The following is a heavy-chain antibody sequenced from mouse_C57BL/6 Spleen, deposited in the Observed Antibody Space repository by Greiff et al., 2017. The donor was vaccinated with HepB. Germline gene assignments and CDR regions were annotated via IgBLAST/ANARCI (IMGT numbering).Heavy chain of an antibody. J-gene: IGHJ3*01. CDR3: ARGEYYDPFAY. CDR1: GYTFTSYW. CDR2: IDPNSGGT. Sequence: QVQLKQPGAELVKPGASVKLSCKASGYTFTSYWMHWVKQRPGRGLEWIGRIDPNSGGTKYNEKFKSKATLTVDKPSSTAYMQLSSLTSEDSAVYYCARGEYYDPFAYWGQGTLVTVSA. D-gene: IGHD2-4*01. V-gene: IGHV1-72*01.